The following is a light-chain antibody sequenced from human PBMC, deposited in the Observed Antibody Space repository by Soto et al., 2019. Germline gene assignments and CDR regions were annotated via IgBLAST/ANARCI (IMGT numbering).Light chain of an antibody. J-gene: IGKJ1*01. Sequence: DIQMTQSPSSLSASVGDRVTITCRASQSVGNFLNWYQQKPGLPPKYLIYAASNLQSGVPSRFSGSGSGTDFNLIISNLKPEDFASCYCQQSFTTWTFGKGTRVEVK. CDR3: QQSFTTWT. V-gene: IGKV1-39*01. CDR2: AAS. CDR1: QSVGNF.